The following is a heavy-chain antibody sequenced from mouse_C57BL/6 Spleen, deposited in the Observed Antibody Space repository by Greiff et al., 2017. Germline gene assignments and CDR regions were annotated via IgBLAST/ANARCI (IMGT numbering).Heavy chain of an antibody. CDR1: GYAFSSSW. V-gene: IGHV1-82*01. Sequence: VQLQQSGPELVKPGASVKISCKASGYAFSSSWMNWVKQRPGKGLEWIGRIYPGDGDTNYNGKFKGKATLTADKSSSTAYMQLSSRTSEDSAVYFCARSDYGSPAWFAYWGQGTLVTVSA. J-gene: IGHJ3*01. CDR2: IYPGDGDT. CDR3: ARSDYGSPAWFAY. D-gene: IGHD1-1*01.